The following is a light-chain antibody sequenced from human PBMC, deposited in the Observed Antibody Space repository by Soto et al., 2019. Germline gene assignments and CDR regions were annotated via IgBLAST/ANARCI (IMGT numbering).Light chain of an antibody. J-gene: IGKJ5*01. CDR3: QQRSDWPPIT. Sequence: GERATLSCRASHSVGDYLAWYQQKPGQAPRLLIYDASNRAAGVPYRFRGSGSGTDFTLTISSVEPEDFGVYYCQQRSDWPPITFGQGTRLEIK. V-gene: IGKV3-11*01. CDR1: HSVGDY. CDR2: DAS.